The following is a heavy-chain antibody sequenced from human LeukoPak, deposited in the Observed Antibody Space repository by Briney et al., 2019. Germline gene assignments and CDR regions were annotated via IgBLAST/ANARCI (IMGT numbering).Heavy chain of an antibody. J-gene: IGHJ4*02. CDR2: ISYDGSNK. Sequence: PGGSLRLSCAASGFTVSDYHMNWVRQAPGKGLEWVAVISYDGSNKYYADSVKGRFTISRDNSKNTLYLQMNSLRAEDTAVYYCARDLRRNDYWGQGTLVTVSS. CDR3: ARDLRRNDY. V-gene: IGHV3-30-3*01. CDR1: GFTVSDYH.